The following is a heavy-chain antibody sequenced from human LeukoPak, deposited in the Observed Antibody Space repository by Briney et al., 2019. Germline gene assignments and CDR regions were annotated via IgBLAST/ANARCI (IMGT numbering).Heavy chain of an antibody. J-gene: IGHJ4*02. Sequence: ASVKVSCKASGGTFSSYAISWVRQAPGQGLEWMGRIIPIFGTANYAQKFQGRVTITTDESTSTAYMELSSLRSEDTAVYYCARVGYSYGYLDYGGQGTLVTAS. D-gene: IGHD5-18*01. CDR3: ARVGYSYGYLDY. CDR1: GGTFSSYA. V-gene: IGHV1-69*05. CDR2: IIPIFGTA.